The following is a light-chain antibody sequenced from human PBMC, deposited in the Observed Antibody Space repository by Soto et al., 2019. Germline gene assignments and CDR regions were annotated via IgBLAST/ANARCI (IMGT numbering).Light chain of an antibody. Sequence: QSVLTQSSSVSASLGSSVKLTCTLSSGHSTYIIAWHQQQPGKAPRYLMKLEGSGSYNTGSGVPDRFPGSSSGADRYLTLSNLQSEDEADYYCETWDTNTRVFGGGTKLTVL. CDR3: ETWDTNTRV. J-gene: IGLJ3*02. CDR2: LEGSGSY. CDR1: SGHSTYI. V-gene: IGLV4-60*03.